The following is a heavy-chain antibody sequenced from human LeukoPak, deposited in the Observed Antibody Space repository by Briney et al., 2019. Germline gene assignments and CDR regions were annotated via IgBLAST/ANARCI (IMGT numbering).Heavy chain of an antibody. D-gene: IGHD6-19*01. CDR3: ARGYWYSSGWYPPYYFDY. CDR2: IRSDGSNK. CDR1: GFSFSSYG. V-gene: IGHV3-30*02. Sequence: GGSLRLSCAGSGFSFSSYGMHWVRQAPGKGLEWMAFIRSDGSNKYYADSVKGRFTISRDNSKNTLYLQMNSLRAEDTAVYYCARGYWYSSGWYPPYYFDYWGQGTLVTVSS. J-gene: IGHJ4*02.